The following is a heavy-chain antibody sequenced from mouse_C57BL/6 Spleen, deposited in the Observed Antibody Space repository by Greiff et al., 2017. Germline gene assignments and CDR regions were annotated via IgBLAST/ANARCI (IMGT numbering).Heavy chain of an antibody. J-gene: IGHJ2*01. D-gene: IGHD1-1*01. CDR2: IDPSDSYT. CDR3: ARSWYYGSSIFYYFDY. CDR1: GYTFTSYW. V-gene: IGHV1-69*01. Sequence: QVQLQQPGAELVMPGASVKLPCKASGYTFTSYWMHWVKQRPGQGLEWIGEIDPSDSYTNYNQKFKGKSTLTVDKSSSTAYMQLSSLTSEDSAVYYCARSWYYGSSIFYYFDYWGQGTTLTVSS.